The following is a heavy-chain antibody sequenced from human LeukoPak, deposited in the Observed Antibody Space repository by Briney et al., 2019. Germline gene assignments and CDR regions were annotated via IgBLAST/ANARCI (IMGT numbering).Heavy chain of an antibody. J-gene: IGHJ3*02. Sequence: SETLSLTCTVSGGSISSGGYYWSWIRQHPGKGLEWIGYIHYSGSTYYNPSLKSRVTISVDTSKNQFSLKLSSVTAADTAVYYCARGSYGDYVGVEDAFDIWGQGTMVTVSS. D-gene: IGHD4-17*01. CDR3: ARGSYGDYVGVEDAFDI. CDR1: GGSISSGGYY. V-gene: IGHV4-31*03. CDR2: IHYSGST.